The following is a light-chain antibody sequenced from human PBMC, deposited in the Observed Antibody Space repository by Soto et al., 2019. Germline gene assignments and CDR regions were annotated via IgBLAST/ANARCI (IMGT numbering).Light chain of an antibody. CDR1: QRVSSGY. J-gene: IGKJ5*01. Sequence: IVLTQSPGTLSLSPGERATLSCRASQRVSSGYLAWYQQKPGQAPRLLIYGASSRATGIPDRFSGSGSGTDFTLTISRVEPEDFAVYYCQQYGSSPSTFGQGTRLEIK. V-gene: IGKV3-20*01. CDR3: QQYGSSPST. CDR2: GAS.